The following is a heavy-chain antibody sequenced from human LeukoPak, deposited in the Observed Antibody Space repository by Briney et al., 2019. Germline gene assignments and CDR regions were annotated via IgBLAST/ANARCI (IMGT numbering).Heavy chain of an antibody. CDR1: GGSISSSDYY. CDR3: AGLDRVHLIDY. Sequence: SETLSLTCTVSGGSISSSDYYWGWIRQPPGKGLEWIATIYYSGTTYYNPSLKSRVTISVDTSQNQFSLKVSSVTAADTAVYYCAGLDRVHLIDYWGQGTLVTVSS. CDR2: IYYSGTT. J-gene: IGHJ4*02. V-gene: IGHV4-39*01.